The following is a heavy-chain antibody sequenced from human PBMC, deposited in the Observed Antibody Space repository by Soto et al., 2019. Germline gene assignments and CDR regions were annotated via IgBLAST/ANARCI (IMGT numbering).Heavy chain of an antibody. J-gene: IGHJ6*02. CDR3: AREQTANDYGMDV. CDR2: IYYSGST. Sequence: SETLSLTCTVSGGSISGGGYYWSWIRQHPGKGLEWIGYIYYSGSTYYNPSLKSRVTISVDTSKNQFSLKLSSVTAADTAVYYCAREQTANDYGMDVWGQGTTVTVSS. D-gene: IGHD1-1*01. V-gene: IGHV4-31*03. CDR1: GGSISGGGYY.